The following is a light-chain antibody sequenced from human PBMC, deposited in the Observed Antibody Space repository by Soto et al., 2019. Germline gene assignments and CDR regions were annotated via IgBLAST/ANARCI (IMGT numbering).Light chain of an antibody. CDR2: GAS. V-gene: IGKV3-15*01. J-gene: IGKJ1*01. Sequence: EIVMTQSPATLSVSPGERATLSCRASQSVSTNLAWYQQKPGQAPRLLIYGASTRATGFPARFSGSGSGTEFILTISSLQSEDFAFYYCQQYSHWPTFGQGTKVEIK. CDR3: QQYSHWPT. CDR1: QSVSTN.